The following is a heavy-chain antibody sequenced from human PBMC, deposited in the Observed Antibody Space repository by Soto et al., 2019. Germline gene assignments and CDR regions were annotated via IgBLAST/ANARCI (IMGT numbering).Heavy chain of an antibody. CDR1: GFSLTTREVG. J-gene: IGHJ3*01. CDR2: IYWDDDK. Sequence: QITLKESGPTLVKPTQTLTLTCTLSGFSLTTREVGVGWIRQPPGKALEWLGVIYWDDDKRYSPSLKSRLTITQDPSKSQVVLTLTNMDPVDTATYSCASWFGRHIRGHDAFDVWGHGTMITVSS. CDR3: ASWFGRHIRGHDAFDV. D-gene: IGHD3-16*01. V-gene: IGHV2-5*02.